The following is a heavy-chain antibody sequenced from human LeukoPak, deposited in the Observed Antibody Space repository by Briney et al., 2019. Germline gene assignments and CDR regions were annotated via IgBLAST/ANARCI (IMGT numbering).Heavy chain of an antibody. CDR1: GYTFISYG. V-gene: IGHV1-18*01. CDR2: ISPYNGDT. Sequence: GGSVKVSCKASGYTFISYGITWVRQAPGQGLEWMRWISPYNGDTKYAHEVQGRATVTTDTSTSTAYMELSRLRSDDTAVYYCARDPTIFGVVISWFDPWGQGTLVTASS. J-gene: IGHJ5*02. CDR3: ARDPTIFGVVISWFDP. D-gene: IGHD3-3*01.